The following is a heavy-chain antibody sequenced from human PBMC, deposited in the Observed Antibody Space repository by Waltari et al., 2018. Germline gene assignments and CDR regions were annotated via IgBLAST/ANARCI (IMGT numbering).Heavy chain of an antibody. V-gene: IGHV1-2*02. CDR3: AREGKVAGPFDY. D-gene: IGHD6-19*01. CDR2: SNPNSVGT. CDR1: GSTFTGYY. J-gene: IGHJ4*02. Sequence: QVQLVQSGAEVKKPGASVKVSCKASGSTFTGYYMHWVRQDPGQGLEWMGWSNPNSVGTNYAQKFQGRVTMTRDTSNSTAYMALSRLRSDDTAVYYCAREGKVAGPFDYWGQGTLVTVSS.